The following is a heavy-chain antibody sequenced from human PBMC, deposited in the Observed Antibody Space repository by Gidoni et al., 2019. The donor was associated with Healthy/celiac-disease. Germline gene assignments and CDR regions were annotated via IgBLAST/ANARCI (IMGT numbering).Heavy chain of an antibody. V-gene: IGHV1-24*01. CDR1: GHPLTELS. CDR2: FDPKDGET. J-gene: IGHJ3*02. CDR3: ATVYYYGSGSYYKSAFDI. Sequence: QVQLVQSGAEVTKPGASVKVSCKVSGHPLTELSMHWVRQAPGKGLEWMRGFDPKDGETIYAQKFQGRVTMTEDTSTDTAYMELSSLRSEDTAVYYCATVYYYGSGSYYKSAFDIWGQGTMVTVSS. D-gene: IGHD3-10*01.